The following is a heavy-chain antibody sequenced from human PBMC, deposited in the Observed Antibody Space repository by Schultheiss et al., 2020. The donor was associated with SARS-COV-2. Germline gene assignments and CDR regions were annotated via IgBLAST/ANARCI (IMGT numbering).Heavy chain of an antibody. CDR3: AREERAIVVVVAATFDP. CDR1: GGSFSGYY. CDR2: IYHSGST. Sequence: SETLSLTCAVYGGSFSGYYWSWIRRHPGKGLEWIGEIYHSGSTNYNPSLKSRVTISVDKSKNQFSLKLSSVTAADTAVYYCAREERAIVVVVAATFDPWGQGTLVTVSS. D-gene: IGHD2-15*01. J-gene: IGHJ5*02. V-gene: IGHV4-34*01.